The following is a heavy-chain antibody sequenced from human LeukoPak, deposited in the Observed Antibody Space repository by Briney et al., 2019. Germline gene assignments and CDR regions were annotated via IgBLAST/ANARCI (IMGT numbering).Heavy chain of an antibody. J-gene: IGHJ4*02. Sequence: GGSLRLSCAASGFDFGAYEMNWVRQAPGKGLEWVAYFAGSDTTTHYADSVKGRFIISRDNARNSLYLQMNGLRAEDTALYYCTTLGYHLDSWGQGTLVTVPS. CDR1: GFDFGAYE. V-gene: IGHV3-48*03. CDR3: TTLGYHLDS. CDR2: FAGSDTTT. D-gene: IGHD3-22*01.